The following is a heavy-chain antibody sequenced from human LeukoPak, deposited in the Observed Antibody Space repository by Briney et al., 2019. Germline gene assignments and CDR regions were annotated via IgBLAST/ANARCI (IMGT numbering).Heavy chain of an antibody. D-gene: IGHD3-10*01. CDR2: MNPNSGNT. V-gene: IGHV1-8*01. J-gene: IGHJ4*02. CDR3: ANGMVRGVIMY. CDR1: GYTFTSYD. Sequence: ASVKVSCKASGYTFTSYDINWVRQATGQGLEWMGWMNPNSGNTGYAQKFQGRVTMTRDTSISTAYMELSRLRSDDTAVYYCANGMVRGVIMYWGQGTLVTVSS.